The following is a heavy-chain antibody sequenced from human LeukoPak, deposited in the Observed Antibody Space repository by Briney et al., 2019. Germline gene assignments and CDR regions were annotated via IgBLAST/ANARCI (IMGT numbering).Heavy chain of an antibody. CDR2: IVVGSGNT. CDR3: AGTPWFGELTLDY. CDR1: GFTFTSST. V-gene: IGHV1-58*02. D-gene: IGHD3-10*01. J-gene: IGHJ4*02. Sequence: SVTVSCKASGFTFTSSTIQWVRQARGQRLEWIGWIVVGSGNTNYAQKFQERVIITRDMSTTTVYMELSSLRSEDTAVYYCAGTPWFGELTLDYWGQGTLVTVSS.